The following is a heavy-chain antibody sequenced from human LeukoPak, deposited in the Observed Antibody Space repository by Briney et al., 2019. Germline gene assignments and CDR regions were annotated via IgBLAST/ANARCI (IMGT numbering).Heavy chain of an antibody. CDR3: ARSEWTSGFDP. CDR2: ISSSSSYI. D-gene: IGHD2-8*01. V-gene: IGHV3-21*01. Sequence: PGGSLRLSCAASGFTFSSYAMSWVRQAPGKGLEWVSSISSSSSYIYYADSVKGRFTISRDNAKNSLYLQMNSLRAEDTAVYYCARSEWTSGFDPWGQGTLVTVSS. CDR1: GFTFSSYA. J-gene: IGHJ5*02.